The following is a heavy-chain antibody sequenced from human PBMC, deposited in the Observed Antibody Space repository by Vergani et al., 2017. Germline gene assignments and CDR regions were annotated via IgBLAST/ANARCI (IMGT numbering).Heavy chain of an antibody. Sequence: EVQLVESGGGLVPPGRSLRLSCAASGFSFGDYAMTWVRQAPGKGLEWVAFIRNKAYGGTTEYAASVKGRFTISRDDSKRLAYLQLSGLKTEDTAVYFCSRGLGCSFGYSDYWGQGTLVTVSS. CDR2: IRNKAYGGTT. CDR1: GFSFGDYA. CDR3: SRGLGCSFGYSDY. D-gene: IGHD5-18*01. J-gene: IGHJ4*02. V-gene: IGHV3-49*04.